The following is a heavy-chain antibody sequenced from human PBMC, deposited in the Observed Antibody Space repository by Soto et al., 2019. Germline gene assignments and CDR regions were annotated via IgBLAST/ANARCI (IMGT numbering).Heavy chain of an antibody. CDR3: ARDDSYGNRFDY. CDR1: GGSISSYY. CDR2: IYYSGST. V-gene: IGHV4-59*01. J-gene: IGHJ4*02. Sequence: PWGTLSLTCTVSGGSISSYYWSWIRQPPGKGLEWIGYIYYSGSTNYTPSLKSRVTISVDTSKNQFSLKLSSVTAADTAVYYCARDDSYGNRFDYWGQGTRGTGS. D-gene: IGHD4-17*01.